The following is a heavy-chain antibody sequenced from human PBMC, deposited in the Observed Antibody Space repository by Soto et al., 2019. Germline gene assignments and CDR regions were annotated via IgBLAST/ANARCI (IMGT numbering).Heavy chain of an antibody. D-gene: IGHD4-4*01. CDR3: AKADMTTVTTWFDY. V-gene: IGHV3-7*03. CDR2: INEDGSEK. Sequence: PGGSLRLSCAASGFTFNNFGMHWVRQAPGKGLEWVANINEDGSEKYYVDSAKGRFTISRDNAKNSLYLQMSSLRAEDTAVYYCAKADMTTVTTWFDYWGQGTLVTVS. J-gene: IGHJ4*02. CDR1: GFTFNNFG.